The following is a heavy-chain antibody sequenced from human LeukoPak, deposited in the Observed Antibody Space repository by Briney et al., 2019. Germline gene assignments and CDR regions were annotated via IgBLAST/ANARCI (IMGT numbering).Heavy chain of an antibody. CDR1: GGSISSRNNY. J-gene: IGHJ4*02. CDR3: ARSTLWFGSGFFDY. Sequence: PSETLSLTCTVSGGSISSRNNYWGWIRQPPGKGLEWIGHIYYSGSTFYKPSLRSRVTLSVDTSKNQFSLKLTALSAADTAVYFCARSTLWFGSGFFDYWGQGSLVTVSS. D-gene: IGHD3-10*01. CDR2: IYYSGST. V-gene: IGHV4-39*07.